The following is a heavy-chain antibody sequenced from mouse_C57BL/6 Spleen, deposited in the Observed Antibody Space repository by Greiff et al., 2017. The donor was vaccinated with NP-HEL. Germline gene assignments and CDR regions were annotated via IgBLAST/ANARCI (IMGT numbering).Heavy chain of an antibody. Sequence: EVQGVESGGGLVKPGGSLKLSCAASGFTFSDYGMHWVRQAPEKGLEWVAYISSGSSTIYYADTVKGRFTISRDNAKNTLFLQMTSLRSEDTAMYYCARKRYYDYDGYYFDYWGQGTTLTVSS. D-gene: IGHD2-4*01. V-gene: IGHV5-17*01. CDR3: ARKRYYDYDGYYFDY. CDR1: GFTFSDYG. CDR2: ISSGSSTI. J-gene: IGHJ2*01.